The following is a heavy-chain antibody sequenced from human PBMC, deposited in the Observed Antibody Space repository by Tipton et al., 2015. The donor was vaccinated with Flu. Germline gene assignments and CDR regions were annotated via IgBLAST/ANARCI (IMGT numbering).Heavy chain of an antibody. Sequence: SLRLSCAASGFIFSSCGMHWVRQAPGKGLEWVAVISFDGSKIYYADSVKGRFTISRDNSRNTLYLQMNSLRVEDTAVYYCASQYQDYVPKYWGLGTLITVSS. CDR1: GFIFSSCG. J-gene: IGHJ4*02. CDR2: ISFDGSKI. D-gene: IGHD2-2*01. V-gene: IGHV3-30*03. CDR3: ASQYQDYVPKY.